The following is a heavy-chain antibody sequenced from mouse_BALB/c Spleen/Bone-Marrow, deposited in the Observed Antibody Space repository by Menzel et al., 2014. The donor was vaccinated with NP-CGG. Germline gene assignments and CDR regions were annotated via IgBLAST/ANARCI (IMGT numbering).Heavy chain of an antibody. CDR3: SRGVDYSSWFAY. J-gene: IGHJ3*01. Sequence: EVKLMESGGGLVQPGGSLKLSCAASGFTFSSFGMSWVRQTPDKRLELVANINSNGGFTYYADSVKGRFTISRDNAMNTLYLQMRSLKSEDTAIYCCSRGVDYSSWFAYWGQGTLVTVSA. V-gene: IGHV5-6-3*01. CDR1: GFTFSSFG. D-gene: IGHD2-4*01. CDR2: INSNGGFT.